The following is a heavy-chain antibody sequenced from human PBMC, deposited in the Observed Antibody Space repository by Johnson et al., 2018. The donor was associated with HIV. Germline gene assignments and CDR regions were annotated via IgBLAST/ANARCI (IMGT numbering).Heavy chain of an antibody. V-gene: IGHV3-66*01. D-gene: IGHD1-26*01. J-gene: IGHJ3*02. CDR2: ISSGGDT. CDR3: AKVRASGSYLWGRRGAFDI. Sequence: GGGVVQPGRSLRLSCVVSGFTVSSNYITWVRQAPGKGLEWVSVISSGGDTYYADSVKDRFTISRDNSKNTLYLQMNSLRAEDTALYYCAKVRASGSYLWGRRGAFDIWGQGTMVTVSS. CDR1: GFTVSSNY.